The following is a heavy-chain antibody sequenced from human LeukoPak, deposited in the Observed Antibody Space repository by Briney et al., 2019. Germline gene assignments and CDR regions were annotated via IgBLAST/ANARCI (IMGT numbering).Heavy chain of an antibody. V-gene: IGHV3-7*01. D-gene: IGHD4-23*01. CDR3: ARVPGVTRYFDS. CDR2: IKQVGREK. CDR1: GFTFTCCW. J-gene: IGHJ4*02. Sequence: GGSLRLSCAASGFTFTCCWMSWVRQTQGKGLEWVASIKQVGREKFYADSVKGRFTISRDNAKNSLYLQVNSLRAEDTAVYYCARVPGVTRYFDSWGQGILVTVSS.